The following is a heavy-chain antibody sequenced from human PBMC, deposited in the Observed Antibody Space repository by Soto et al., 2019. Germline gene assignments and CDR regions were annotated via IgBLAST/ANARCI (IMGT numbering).Heavy chain of an antibody. CDR1: GFTFSSYA. CDR3: ARRGSGSYDDY. V-gene: IGHV3-23*01. CDR2: ISGSGDST. Sequence: EVQLLESGGGLVQPGGSLRLSCAASGFTFSSYAMRWVRQAPGKGLEWVSAISGSGDSTYYADSVKGRFTISRDNSKNTGYLQRNSLRGEDTAVYYCARRGSGSYDDYWGQGTLVTVSS. D-gene: IGHD1-26*01. J-gene: IGHJ4*02.